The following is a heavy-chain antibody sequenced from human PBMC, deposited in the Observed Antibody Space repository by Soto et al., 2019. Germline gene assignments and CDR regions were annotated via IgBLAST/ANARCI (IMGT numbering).Heavy chain of an antibody. V-gene: IGHV3-30*03. CDR2: ISYDGINK. D-gene: IGHD2-21*02. CDR1: GFSFNTYG. Sequence: QVQLVESGGGVVQPGRSLRLSCAASGFSFNTYGFHWVRQAPGKGLEWVAHISYDGINKNYADYVKGRFTISRDNSENTVYLQINSLRADDTAVYFCAREEHIVVVTAIPAEYFQHWGQGTLVTVSS. J-gene: IGHJ1*01. CDR3: AREEHIVVVTAIPAEYFQH.